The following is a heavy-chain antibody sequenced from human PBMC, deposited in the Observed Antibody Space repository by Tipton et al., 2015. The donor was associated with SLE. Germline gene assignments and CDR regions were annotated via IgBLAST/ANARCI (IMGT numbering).Heavy chain of an antibody. D-gene: IGHD7-27*01. CDR3: ARSWGWYFDY. Sequence: LRLSCAASGFTFSDYYMSWIRQAPGKGLEWIGSIYYSGSTYYNPSLKSRVTISVDTSKNQFSLKLSSVTAADTAVYYCARSWGWYFDYWGQGTLVTVSS. CDR2: IYYSGST. V-gene: IGHV4-38-2*01. J-gene: IGHJ4*02. CDR1: GFTFSDYY.